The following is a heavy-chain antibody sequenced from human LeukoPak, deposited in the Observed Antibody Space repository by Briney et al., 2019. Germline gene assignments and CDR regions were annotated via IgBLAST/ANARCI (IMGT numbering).Heavy chain of an antibody. J-gene: IGHJ4*02. CDR1: GFTFSSYA. V-gene: IGHV3-23*01. CDR3: AKDPIIAAAGTWFDY. CDR2: ISGSGGST. D-gene: IGHD6-13*01. Sequence: GGSLRLSCAASGFTFSSYAMSWVRQAPGRGLEWVSAISGSGGSTYYADSVKGRFTISRDNSKNTLYLQMNSLRAEDTAVYYCAKDPIIAAAGTWFDYWGQGTLVTVSS.